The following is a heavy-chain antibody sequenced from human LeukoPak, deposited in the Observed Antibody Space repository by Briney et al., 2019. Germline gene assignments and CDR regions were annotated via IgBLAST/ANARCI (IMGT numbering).Heavy chain of an antibody. CDR2: ISYDGSNK. CDR3: AKGEGETTGDY. J-gene: IGHJ4*02. Sequence: GGSLRLSCAASGFTFSSYGVHWVRQAPGKGLEWEAVISYDGSNKYYADSVKGRFTISRDNSKNTLYLQMNSLRAEDTAVYYCAKGEGETTGDYWGQGTLVTVSS. D-gene: IGHD1-1*01. V-gene: IGHV3-30*18. CDR1: GFTFSSYG.